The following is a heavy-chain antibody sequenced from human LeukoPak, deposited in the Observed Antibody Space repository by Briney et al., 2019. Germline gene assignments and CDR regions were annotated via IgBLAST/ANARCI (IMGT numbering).Heavy chain of an antibody. CDR2: IYSGGST. Sequence: GGSLRLSCAASGFTVSSNYMSWVRQAPGKGLEWVSVIYSGGSTYYADSVKGRFTISRDNSKNTLYLQMNSLRAEDTAVYYCARELLQGGYGMDVWGQGTTVTVSS. CDR1: GFTVSSNY. CDR3: ARELLQGGYGMDV. J-gene: IGHJ6*02. D-gene: IGHD1-26*01. V-gene: IGHV3-53*01.